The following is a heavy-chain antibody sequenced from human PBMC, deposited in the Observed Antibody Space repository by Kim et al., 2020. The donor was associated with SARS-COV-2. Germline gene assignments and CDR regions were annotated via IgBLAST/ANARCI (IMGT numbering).Heavy chain of an antibody. Sequence: GGSLRLSCAASGFTFSNAWMSWVRQAPGKGLEWVGRIKSKTDGGTTDYAAPVKGRFTISRDDSKNTLYLQMNSLKTEDTAVYYCTTEDVVVAAYFDYWGQGTLVTVSS. CDR1: GFTFSNAW. D-gene: IGHD2-15*01. V-gene: IGHV3-15*01. CDR2: IKSKTDGGTT. CDR3: TTEDVVVAAYFDY. J-gene: IGHJ4*02.